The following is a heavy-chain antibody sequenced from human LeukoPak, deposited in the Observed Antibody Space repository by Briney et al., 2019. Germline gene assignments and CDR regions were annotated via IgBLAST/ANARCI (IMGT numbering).Heavy chain of an antibody. CDR3: AKGYSSGWSPFDY. V-gene: IGHV3-7*03. Sequence: GGSLRLSCAASGFTFSSYWMSWVRQAPGKGLEWVANIKQAGSENYFVDSVKGRFTISRDNSKNTLYLQMNSLRAEDTAVYYCAKGYSSGWSPFDYWGQGTLATVSS. D-gene: IGHD6-19*01. J-gene: IGHJ4*02. CDR2: IKQAGSEN. CDR1: GFTFSSYW.